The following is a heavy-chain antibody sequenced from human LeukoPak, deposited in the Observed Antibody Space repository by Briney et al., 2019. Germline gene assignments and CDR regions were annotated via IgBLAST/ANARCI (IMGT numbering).Heavy chain of an antibody. V-gene: IGHV3-23*01. CDR2: ISGSGDAT. CDR1: GFTFNTYA. Sequence: GGSLRLSCVTSGFTFNTYAMTWVRQALGRGLEWVSVISGSGDATNYADSVKGRFTISRDNSKNTLFLQMNRRRADDTAVYYCTKDYKADDWGQGTLVTVSS. J-gene: IGHJ4*02. D-gene: IGHD1-1*01. CDR3: TKDYKADD.